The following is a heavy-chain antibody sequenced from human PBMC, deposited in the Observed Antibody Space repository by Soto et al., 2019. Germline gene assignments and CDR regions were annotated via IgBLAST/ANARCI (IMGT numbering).Heavy chain of an antibody. Sequence: EVQLVESGGGLVKPGGSLRLSCAASGFTFSSYSINWVRQAPGKGLEWVSSITSSSSYIYYADSVRGRFTISRDNAKISLYLQMNSLRAEDTAVYYCARSSGENYYYYGMDVWGQGTTVTVSS. CDR3: ARSSGENYYYYGMDV. CDR2: ITSSSSYI. CDR1: GFTFSSYS. D-gene: IGHD3-10*01. V-gene: IGHV3-21*01. J-gene: IGHJ6*02.